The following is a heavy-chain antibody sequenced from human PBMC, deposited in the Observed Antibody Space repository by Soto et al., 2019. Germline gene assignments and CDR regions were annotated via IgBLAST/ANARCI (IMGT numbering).Heavy chain of an antibody. V-gene: IGHV4-59*02. D-gene: IGHD1-7*01. J-gene: IGHJ4*02. CDR2: IYHSGTT. CDR1: GASVSSYY. CDR3: ARSRELPPIRSVYFDF. Sequence: PSETLALTCKVSGASVSSYYWGWIRQPPGKGLEWIGHIYHSGTTNYNPSLMSRVTISVDTSKDHFSLTLSSVTAADTAVYYCARSRELPPIRSVYFDFWGQGIQVTVSS.